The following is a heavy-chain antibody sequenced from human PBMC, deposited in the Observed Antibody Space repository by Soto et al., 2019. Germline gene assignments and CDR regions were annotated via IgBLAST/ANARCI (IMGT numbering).Heavy chain of an antibody. D-gene: IGHD2-2*01. J-gene: IGHJ6*02. Sequence: QVQLVQSGAEVKKPGASVKVSCKASGYTFTGYYMHWVRQAPGQGLEWMGWINPNSGGTNYAQKFQGWVTMTRDTSIRTAYMELSRLRSDDTAVYYCARGDCSSTSCYLYYYYGMDVWGQGTTVTVSS. CDR2: INPNSGGT. CDR1: GYTFTGYY. CDR3: ARGDCSSTSCYLYYYYGMDV. V-gene: IGHV1-2*04.